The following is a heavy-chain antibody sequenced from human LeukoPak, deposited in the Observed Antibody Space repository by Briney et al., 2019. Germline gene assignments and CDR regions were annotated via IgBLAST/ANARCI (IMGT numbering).Heavy chain of an antibody. CDR1: GFTFSSYW. Sequence: GSPRLSCAASGFTFSSYWMSWVRQAPGKGLEWVANIKQDGSEKYYVDSVKGRFTISRDNAKNSLYLQMNSLRAEDTAVYYCARVAASGYGDYGPLYFDYWGQGTLVTVSS. CDR3: ARVAASGYGDYGPLYFDY. CDR2: IKQDGSEK. D-gene: IGHD4-17*01. J-gene: IGHJ4*02. V-gene: IGHV3-7*03.